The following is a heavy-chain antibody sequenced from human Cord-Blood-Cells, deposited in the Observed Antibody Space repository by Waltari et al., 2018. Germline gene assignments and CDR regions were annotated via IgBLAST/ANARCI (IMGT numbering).Heavy chain of an antibody. V-gene: IGHV3-30*18. CDR3: AKSLGEYCSSTSCSYDAFDI. Sequence: QVQLVESGGGVVQPGRSLRLSCAASGFTFSSYGMHWVRRAPGKGLEWVAVISYDGSNKYYADSVKGRFTISRDNSKNTLYLQMNSLRAEDTAVYYCAKSLGEYCSSTSCSYDAFDIWGQGTMVTVSS. J-gene: IGHJ3*02. CDR1: GFTFSSYG. CDR2: ISYDGSNK. D-gene: IGHD2-2*01.